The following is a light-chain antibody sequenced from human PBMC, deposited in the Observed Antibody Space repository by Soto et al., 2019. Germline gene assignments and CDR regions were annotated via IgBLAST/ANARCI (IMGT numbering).Light chain of an antibody. Sequence: AIRMTQSPSSFSASTGDRVTITCRASQGISSYLAWYQQKPGKAPKLLIYAASTLHSGVPSRFSGSGSGTDFTLTISCLQSEDFATYYCQQYYSYPWTFGKGTKVAIK. CDR1: QGISSY. CDR2: AAS. CDR3: QQYYSYPWT. J-gene: IGKJ1*01. V-gene: IGKV1-8*01.